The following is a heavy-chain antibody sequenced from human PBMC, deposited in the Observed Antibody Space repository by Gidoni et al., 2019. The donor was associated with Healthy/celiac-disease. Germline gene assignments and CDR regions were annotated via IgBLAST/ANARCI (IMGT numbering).Heavy chain of an antibody. J-gene: IGHJ3*02. CDR2: IYHSGST. D-gene: IGHD2-15*01. CDR3: ARRLLPITRNAFDI. Sequence: QVQLQESGPGLVKPEGTLSLTCAGAGGSSSSSNWWSGVRQPPGKGLEWIGEIYHSGSTNYNPSLKSRVTISVDKSKNQFSLKLSSVTAADTAVFYCARRLLPITRNAFDIWGQGTMVTVSS. V-gene: IGHV4-4*02. CDR1: GGSSSSSNW.